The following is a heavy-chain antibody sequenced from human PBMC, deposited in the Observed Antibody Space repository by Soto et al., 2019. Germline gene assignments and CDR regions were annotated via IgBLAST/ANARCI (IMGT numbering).Heavy chain of an antibody. Sequence: GGSLRLSCVASGIEFSNYAMSWVRQAPGKGLEWVSISSASGRSRYHADSVKGRFTISRDISKNTLYLHMTNLRAEDTAVYYCAKDGNWLDVYFDVWGQGTPVTVSS. CDR1: GIEFSNYA. CDR2: SSASGRSR. J-gene: IGHJ4*01. CDR3: AKDGNWLDVYFDV. D-gene: IGHD6-19*01. V-gene: IGHV3-23*01.